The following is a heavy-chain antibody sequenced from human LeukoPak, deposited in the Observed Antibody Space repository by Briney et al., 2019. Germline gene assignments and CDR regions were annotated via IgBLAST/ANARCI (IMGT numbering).Heavy chain of an antibody. Sequence: PGGSLRLSCAASGFTFSSYAMSWVRQAPGKGLEWGSAISGFGGSTYYADSVKGRFTISRDNSKNTLYLQMNSLRAEDTALYYCAKGSRDGYNYDAFDIWGQGTMVTVSS. D-gene: IGHD5-24*01. CDR3: AKGSRDGYNYDAFDI. V-gene: IGHV3-23*01. CDR1: GFTFSSYA. CDR2: ISGFGGST. J-gene: IGHJ3*02.